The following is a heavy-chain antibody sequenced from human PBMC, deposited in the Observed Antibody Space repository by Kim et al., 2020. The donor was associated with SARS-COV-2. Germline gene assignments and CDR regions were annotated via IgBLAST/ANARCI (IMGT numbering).Heavy chain of an antibody. CDR3: ASRYCSGGSCYSRPGYFDY. Sequence: SETLSLTCAVYGGSFSGYYWSWIRQPPGKGLEWIGEINHSGSTNYNPSLKSRVTISVDTSKNQFSLKLSSVTAADTAVYYCASRYCSGGSCYSRPGYFDYWGQGTLVTVSS. D-gene: IGHD2-15*01. CDR1: GGSFSGYY. CDR2: INHSGST. J-gene: IGHJ4*02. V-gene: IGHV4-34*01.